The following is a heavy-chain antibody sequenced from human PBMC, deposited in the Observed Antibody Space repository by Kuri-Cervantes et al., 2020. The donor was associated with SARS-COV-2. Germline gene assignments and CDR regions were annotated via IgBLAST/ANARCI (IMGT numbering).Heavy chain of an antibody. V-gene: IGHV4-4*02. CDR1: GGALNTYNW. CDR2: IFHDGST. Sequence: GSLRLSCVVSGGALNTYNWWTWVRQPPGKGLQWIGEIFHDGSTKFNPSLSLRGRVTMSLDKSKNQLSLNLTSVTAADTAVYYCARGSTYTFDIWGQGTLVTVSS. J-gene: IGHJ3*02. CDR3: ARGSTYTFDI. D-gene: IGHD2-2*02.